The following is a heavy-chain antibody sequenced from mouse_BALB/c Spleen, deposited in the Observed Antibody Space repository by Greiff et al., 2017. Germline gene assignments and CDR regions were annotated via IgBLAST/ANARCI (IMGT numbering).Heavy chain of an antibody. D-gene: IGHD2-1*01. CDR1: GFNIKDTY. V-gene: IGHV14-3*02. CDR3: ARNYGNYGDAMDY. Sequence: EVQRVESGAELVKPGASVKLSCTASGFNIKDTYMHWVKQRPEQGLEWIGRIDPANGNTKYDPKFQGKATITADTSSNTAYLQLSSLTSEDTAVYYCARNYGNYGDAMDYWGQGTSVTVSS. CDR2: IDPANGNT. J-gene: IGHJ4*01.